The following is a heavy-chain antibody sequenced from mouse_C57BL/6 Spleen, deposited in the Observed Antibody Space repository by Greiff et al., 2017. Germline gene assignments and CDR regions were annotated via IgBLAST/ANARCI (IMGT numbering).Heavy chain of an antibody. CDR1: GYAFSSYW. J-gene: IGHJ4*01. CDR3: ARSTLYYAMDY. CDR2: IYPGDGDT. V-gene: IGHV1-80*01. Sequence: VHLVESGAELVKPGASVKISCKASGYAFSSYWMNWVKQRPGKGLEWIGQIYPGDGDTNYNGKFKGKATLTADKSSSTAYMQLSSLTSEDSAVYFCARSTLYYAMDYWGQGTSVTVSS.